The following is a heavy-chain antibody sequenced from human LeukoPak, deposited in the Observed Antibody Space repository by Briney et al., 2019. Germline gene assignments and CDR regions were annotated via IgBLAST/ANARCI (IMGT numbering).Heavy chain of an antibody. CDR2: IYSGGST. J-gene: IGHJ5*02. CDR1: GFTLSSNY. CDR3: ARASYYYDSSGYFWFDP. D-gene: IGHD3-22*01. Sequence: PGGSLRLSCAASGFTLSSNYMSWVRQAPGKGLEWVSVIYSGGSTYYADSVKGRFTISRDNSKNTLYLQMNSLRAEDTAVYYCARASYYYDSSGYFWFDPWGQGTLVTVSS. V-gene: IGHV3-53*01.